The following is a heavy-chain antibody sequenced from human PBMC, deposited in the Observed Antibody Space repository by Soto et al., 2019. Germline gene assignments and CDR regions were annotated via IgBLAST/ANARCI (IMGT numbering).Heavy chain of an antibody. V-gene: IGHV3-64D*08. CDR2: ISSNGGST. J-gene: IGHJ4*02. D-gene: IGHD1-1*01. CDR3: VKPPRLRQLTPTRIYYFDY. CDR1: GFTFSSYA. Sequence: HPGGSLRLSCSASGFTFSSYAMHWVRQAPGKGLEYVSAISSNGGSTYYADSVKGRFTISRDNSKNTLYLQMSSLRAEDTAVYYCVKPPRLRQLTPTRIYYFDYWGQGTLVTVSS.